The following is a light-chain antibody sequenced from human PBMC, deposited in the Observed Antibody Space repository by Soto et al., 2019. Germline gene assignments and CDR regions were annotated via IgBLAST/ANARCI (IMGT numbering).Light chain of an antibody. V-gene: IGKV1-39*01. CDR3: LQSSSTSAIS. CDR2: AAS. Sequence: DIQMTQPPSSLSAAVGDRVTMTCRASETISTFLNWYQHKPGKAPKLLIYAASRLQSGAPSRFSGRGSGKEFTLTIDGLQPEDFASDYGLQSSSTSAISVGEATRLEI. J-gene: IGKJ5*01. CDR1: ETISTF.